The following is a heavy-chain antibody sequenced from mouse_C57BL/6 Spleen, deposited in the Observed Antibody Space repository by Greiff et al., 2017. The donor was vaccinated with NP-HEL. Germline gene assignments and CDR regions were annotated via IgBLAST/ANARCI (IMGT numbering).Heavy chain of an antibody. CDR3: ATNYAWFAY. D-gene: IGHD1-1*01. J-gene: IGHJ3*01. V-gene: IGHV1-42*01. Sequence: VQLQQSGPELVKPGASVKISCKASGYSFTGYYMNWVKQSPEKSLEWIGEINPSTGGTTYNQKFKAKATLTVDKSSSTAYMQLKSLTSEDSAVYYCATNYAWFAYWGQGTLVTVSA. CDR1: GYSFTGYY. CDR2: INPSTGGT.